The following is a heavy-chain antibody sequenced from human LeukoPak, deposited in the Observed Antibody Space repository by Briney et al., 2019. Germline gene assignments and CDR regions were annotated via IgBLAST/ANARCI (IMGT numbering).Heavy chain of an antibody. CDR3: ARSSYNSSSSV. Sequence: GGSLRLSCAVSGFTFSGFWMSWSRQAPGKGLEWVASINSDGSEGYYADVVKGRFTISRDNAKNSLYLQINSLRAEDTAVYYCARSSYNSSSSVWGQGTMVTVSS. J-gene: IGHJ3*01. CDR1: GFTFSGFW. CDR2: INSDGSEG. D-gene: IGHD6-6*01. V-gene: IGHV3-7*03.